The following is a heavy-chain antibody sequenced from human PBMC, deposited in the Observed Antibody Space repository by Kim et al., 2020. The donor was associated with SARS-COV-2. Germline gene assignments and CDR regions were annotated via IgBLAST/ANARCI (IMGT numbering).Heavy chain of an antibody. D-gene: IGHD3-3*01. Sequence: LKSRATISVATSKNQFSLKLSSVTAADTAVYYCARGRSIFGVVTAPFDPWGQGTLVTVSS. J-gene: IGHJ5*02. V-gene: IGHV4-59*09. CDR3: ARGRSIFGVVTAPFDP.